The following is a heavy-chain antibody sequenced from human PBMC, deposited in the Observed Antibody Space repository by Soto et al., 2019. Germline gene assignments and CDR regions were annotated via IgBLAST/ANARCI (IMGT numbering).Heavy chain of an antibody. J-gene: IGHJ4*02. CDR3: AKGPRGYKSGYAHFDY. D-gene: IGHD6-19*01. CDR2: INPSGGST. CDR1: GYTFTSYY. V-gene: IGHV1-46*01. Sequence: ASVKVSCKASGYTFTSYYMHWVRQAPGQGLEWMGIINPSGGSTSYAQKFQGRVTMTRDTSTSTVYMELSSLRSEDTAVYYCAKGPRGYKSGYAHFDYLGQGTLVTVSS.